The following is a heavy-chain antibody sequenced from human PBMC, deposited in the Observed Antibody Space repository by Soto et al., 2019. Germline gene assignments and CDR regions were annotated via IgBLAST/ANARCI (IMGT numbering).Heavy chain of an antibody. V-gene: IGHV1-3*01. D-gene: IGHD6-19*01. CDR3: ARDANIAVEDYYYGMDV. CDR2: INAGNGNT. CDR1: GYTFTSYA. J-gene: IGHJ6*02. Sequence: ASVKVSCKASGYTFTSYAMHWVRQAPGQRLEWMGWINAGNGNTKYSQKFQGRVTITRDTSASTAYMELSSLRSEDTAVYYCARDANIAVEDYYYGMDVWGQGTTVTVSS.